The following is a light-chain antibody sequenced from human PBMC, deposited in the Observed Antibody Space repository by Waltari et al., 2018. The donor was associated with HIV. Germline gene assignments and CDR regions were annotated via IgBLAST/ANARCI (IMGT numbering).Light chain of an antibody. CDR3: QQYKTWPPRT. Sequence: EIVMTQSPATLSVSPGERATLSCRASQTVSSNLAWYQQKPGQAPRLLNYGASSRATGIPARFSGSGSGTECTHTISSLQSEDFAVYYCQQYKTWPPRTFGQGTKLEIK. V-gene: IGKV3-15*01. J-gene: IGKJ2*01. CDR1: QTVSSN. CDR2: GAS.